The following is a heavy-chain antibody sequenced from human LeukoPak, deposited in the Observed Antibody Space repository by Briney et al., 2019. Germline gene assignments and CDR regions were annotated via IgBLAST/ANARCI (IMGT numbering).Heavy chain of an antibody. CDR3: ARDRDSSSPNYFDY. J-gene: IGHJ4*02. Sequence: ASVKVSCKASGYTFTSYGISWMRQAPGQGLEWMGWINPNSGGTNYAQKFQGRVTMTRDTSISTAYMELSRLRSDDTAVYYCARDRDSSSPNYFDYWGQGTLVTVSS. CDR2: INPNSGGT. D-gene: IGHD6-13*01. CDR1: GYTFTSYG. V-gene: IGHV1-2*02.